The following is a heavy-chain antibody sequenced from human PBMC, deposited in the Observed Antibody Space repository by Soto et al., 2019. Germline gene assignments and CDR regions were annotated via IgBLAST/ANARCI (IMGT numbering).Heavy chain of an antibody. D-gene: IGHD2-2*01. J-gene: IGHJ4*02. V-gene: IGHV3-64D*06. CDR3: VKLGCSSTACYGNY. CDR1: GFAFSTYA. CDR2: INSNGDST. Sequence: GGSLRLSCSASGFAFSTYAMHWVRQAPGKGLEYVSAINSNGDSTYYADSVKGRFTISRDNSKNTLSLQMNSLRADDTAVYYCVKLGCSSTACYGNYWGQGILVTVSS.